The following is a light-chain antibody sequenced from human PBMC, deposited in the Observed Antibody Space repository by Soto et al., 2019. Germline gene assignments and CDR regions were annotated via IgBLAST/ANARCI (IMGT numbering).Light chain of an antibody. J-gene: IGKJ5*01. V-gene: IGKV3-20*01. CDR2: GAS. Sequence: VVTQSAGTLSLSQGERAILSCRANKSVASSRLACYRRRPGKAPRLLISGASSRATGSPDRFRGRGSGTAFTLPISRLDPEDFAVYYCQQYGSSPITFGQGTRLEIK. CDR3: QQYGSSPIT. CDR1: KSVASSR.